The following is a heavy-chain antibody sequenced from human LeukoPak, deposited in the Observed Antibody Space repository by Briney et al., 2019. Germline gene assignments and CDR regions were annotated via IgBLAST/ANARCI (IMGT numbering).Heavy chain of an antibody. CDR1: GYTFTGYY. Sequence: ASVKVSCKASGYTFTGYYMHWVRQAPGQGLEWMGWINPNSGGTNYAQKFQGRVTMTRDTSISTDYMELSRLRSDDTAVYYCARERVGLGYCSSTSCYNYYYYGMDVWGQGTTVTVSS. D-gene: IGHD2-2*02. CDR3: ARERVGLGYCSSTSCYNYYYYGMDV. CDR2: INPNSGGT. V-gene: IGHV1-2*02. J-gene: IGHJ6*02.